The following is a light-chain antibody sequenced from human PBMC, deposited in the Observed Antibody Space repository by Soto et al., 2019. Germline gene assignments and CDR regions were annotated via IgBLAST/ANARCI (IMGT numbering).Light chain of an antibody. CDR2: DAS. CDR3: QQYGSSPIT. J-gene: IGKJ5*01. V-gene: IGKV3D-20*01. Sequence: EIVLTQSPATLSFSPGERATLSCGASADVSSIYVAWYQQKSGLAPRLLIHDASSRATGIPDRFSGSKSGTDFTLTIRRLEPEDAGVYYCQQYGSSPITFGQGTRLEIK. CDR1: ADVSSIY.